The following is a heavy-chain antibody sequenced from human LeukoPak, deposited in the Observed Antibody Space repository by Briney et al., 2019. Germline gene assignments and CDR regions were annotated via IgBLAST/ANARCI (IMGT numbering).Heavy chain of an antibody. CDR2: IYYSGST. CDR1: GGSISSYY. V-gene: IGHV4-39*01. J-gene: IGHJ4*02. CDR3: ASDPGTAPGQAFDY. Sequence: SETLSLTCTVSGGSISSYYWGWIRQPPGKGLEWIGSIYYSGSTYYNPSLKSRVTISVDTSKNQFSLKLSSVTAADTAVYYCASDPGTAPGQAFDYWGQGTLVTVSS.